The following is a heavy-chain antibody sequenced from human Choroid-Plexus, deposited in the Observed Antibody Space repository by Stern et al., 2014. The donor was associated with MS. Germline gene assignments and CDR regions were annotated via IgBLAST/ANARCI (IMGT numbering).Heavy chain of an antibody. V-gene: IGHV3-30*18. J-gene: IGHJ5*02. D-gene: IGHD2/OR15-2a*01. CDR1: GFTFGSCA. CDR2: VSYDGSNK. CDR3: AKDRQYLTYFFDH. Sequence: VQLVESGGGVVQPGRPLRLSCGASGFTFGSCAMHWVRQAPGKGLEWVAGVSYDGSNKYYADSVKGRFTISRDNSQNTLYMQMSSLIPEDTAVYYCAKDRQYLTYFFDHWGQGSLVTVSS.